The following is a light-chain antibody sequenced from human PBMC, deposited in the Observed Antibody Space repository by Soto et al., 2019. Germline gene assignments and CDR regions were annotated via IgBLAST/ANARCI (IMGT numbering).Light chain of an antibody. V-gene: IGKV3-20*01. J-gene: IGKJ1*01. CDR3: QQYGSSPWT. Sequence: EFVLTQSPGTLSLSPGERATLSCRASQSVSSSYLVWHQQKPGQAPGLLIHGASSRAAGVPDRFTGSGSGTDFTLTINRLEPEDFAVYYCQQYGSSPWTFGQGTKVDIK. CDR2: GAS. CDR1: QSVSSSY.